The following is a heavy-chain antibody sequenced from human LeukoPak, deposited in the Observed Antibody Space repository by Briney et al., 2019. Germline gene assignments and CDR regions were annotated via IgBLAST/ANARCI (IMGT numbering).Heavy chain of an antibody. CDR2: IIPIFGTA. J-gene: IGHJ6*02. Sequence: ASVKVSCKASGGTFSSYTIRWVRQAPGQGLEWMGGIIPIFGTANYAQKFQGRVTITADESTSTAYMELSSLRSEDTAVYYCARGRYSSSINSMDVWGQGTTVTVSS. CDR3: ARGRYSSSINSMDV. V-gene: IGHV1-69*13. D-gene: IGHD6-6*01. CDR1: GGTFSSYT.